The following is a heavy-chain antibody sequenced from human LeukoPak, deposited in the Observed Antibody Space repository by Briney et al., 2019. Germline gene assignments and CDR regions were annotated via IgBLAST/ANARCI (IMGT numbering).Heavy chain of an antibody. CDR2: ISGSGGST. V-gene: IGHV3-23*01. CDR3: AQGGYLHFDY. J-gene: IGHJ4*02. D-gene: IGHD5-12*01. CDR1: GFTFSSYA. Sequence: GGSLRLSCSASGFTFSSYAMHWVRQAPGKGLEWVSAISGSGGSTYYADSVKGRFTISRDNSKNTLYLQMNSLRGEDTAVYYCAQGGYLHFDYWGQGTLVTVSS.